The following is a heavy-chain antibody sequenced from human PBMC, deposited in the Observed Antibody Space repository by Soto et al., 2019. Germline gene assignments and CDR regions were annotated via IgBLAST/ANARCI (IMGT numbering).Heavy chain of an antibody. J-gene: IGHJ4*02. CDR2: IYYSGST. D-gene: IGHD6-6*01. CDR1: GGSVSSGSYY. Sequence: PSETLSLTCTVSGGSVSSGSYYWSWIRQPPGKGLEWIGYIYYSGSTNYNPSLKSRVTISVDTSKNQFSLKLSSVTAADTAVYYCARSIAARGHYFDYWGQGTLVTVS. V-gene: IGHV4-61*01. CDR3: ARSIAARGHYFDY.